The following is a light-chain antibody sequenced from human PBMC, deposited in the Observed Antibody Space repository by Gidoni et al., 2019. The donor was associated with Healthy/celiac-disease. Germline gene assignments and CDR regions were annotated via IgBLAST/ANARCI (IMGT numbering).Light chain of an antibody. J-gene: IGLJ2*01. CDR2: GKN. Sequence: SSELTQDPAVSVALGQTVRITCQGDSLRSYYASWYQQKPGQAPVLVIYGKNNRPSGIPERFSGSSSGNTASLTITGAQAEDEADYDCNSRDSSGNHLVVFGGGTKLTVL. V-gene: IGLV3-19*01. CDR1: SLRSYY. CDR3: NSRDSSGNHLVV.